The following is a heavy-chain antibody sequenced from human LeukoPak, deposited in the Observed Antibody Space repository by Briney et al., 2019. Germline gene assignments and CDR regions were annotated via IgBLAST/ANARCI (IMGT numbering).Heavy chain of an antibody. J-gene: IGHJ4*02. Sequence: PSETLSLTCTVSGGSISSYYWSWIRQPPGKGLEWIGYIYYGGSTNYNPSLKSRVTISVDTSKNQFSLKLSSVTAADTAVYYCARGGSPRDLHFDYWGQGALVTVSS. CDR1: GGSISSYY. CDR3: ARGGSPRDLHFDY. V-gene: IGHV4-59*01. CDR2: IYYGGST. D-gene: IGHD3-16*01.